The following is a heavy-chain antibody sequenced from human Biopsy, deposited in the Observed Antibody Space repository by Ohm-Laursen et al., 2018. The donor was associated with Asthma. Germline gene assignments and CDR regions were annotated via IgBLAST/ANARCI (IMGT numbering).Heavy chain of an antibody. CDR3: AKGYYYDSSGFDY. CDR1: GFTFSSYA. D-gene: IGHD3-22*01. J-gene: IGHJ4*02. Sequence: SLRLSYTASGFTFSSYAMSWVRQAPGKGLEWVSAMSGSGGSTYYADSVKGRFTISRDNSKNTLYLQMNSLRAEDTAVYYCAKGYYYDSSGFDYWGQGTLVTVSS. CDR2: MSGSGGST. V-gene: IGHV3-23*01.